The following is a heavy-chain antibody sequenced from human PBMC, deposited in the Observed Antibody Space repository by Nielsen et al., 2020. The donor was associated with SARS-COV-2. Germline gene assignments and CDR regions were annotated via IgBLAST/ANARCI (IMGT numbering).Heavy chain of an antibody. CDR1: GFTLRNYG. CDR2: INWNGGST. Sequence: GESLKISCEASGFTLRNYGVHWVRQAPGKGLEWVSGINWNGGSTGYADSVKGRFTISRDNAKNSLYLQMNSLHQGPIGLPPGTLLQEHLWG. J-gene: IGHJ6*01. V-gene: IGHV3-20*01. CDR3: TLLQEHL.